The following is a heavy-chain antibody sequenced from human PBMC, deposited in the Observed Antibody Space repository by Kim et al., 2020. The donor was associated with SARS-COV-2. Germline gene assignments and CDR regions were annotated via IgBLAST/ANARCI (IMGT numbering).Heavy chain of an antibody. Sequence: GGSLRLSCTTSGFTFTGYAMSWVRQAPGKGLEWVSSIDGSDGTTYYVDSVKGRFTISRDNSKNTLHLQMNSLRADDTAVYYCMKGGWGWIWDHWGQGTRVTVSS. V-gene: IGHV3-23*01. CDR2: IDGSDGTT. CDR1: GFTFTGYA. J-gene: IGHJ4*02. D-gene: IGHD2-2*03. CDR3: MKGGWGWIWDH.